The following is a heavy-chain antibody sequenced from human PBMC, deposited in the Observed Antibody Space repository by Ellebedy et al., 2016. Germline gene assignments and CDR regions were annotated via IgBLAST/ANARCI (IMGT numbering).Heavy chain of an antibody. CDR3: ATVMRLAFES. Sequence: GGSLRLSCAASGFTFRNYWMTWVRQAPGKGLEWVANIKEDGSEKDYGECVKGRFTISRDNTKSSLYLQMNSLTADDTAVYYCATVMRLAFESWGQGTLVTVSS. V-gene: IGHV3-7*03. CDR2: IKEDGSEK. D-gene: IGHD6-25*01. J-gene: IGHJ4*02. CDR1: GFTFRNYW.